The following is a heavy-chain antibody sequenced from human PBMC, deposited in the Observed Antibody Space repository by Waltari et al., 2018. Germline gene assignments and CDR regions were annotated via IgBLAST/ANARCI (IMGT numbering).Heavy chain of an antibody. J-gene: IGHJ3*02. Sequence: QVQLVQSGAEVKKPGSSVKVSCKSSGVSFNSHAVSWVRQAPGQGLQWMGGVTPVDGIANYAQKFQGRVTITADTSTTTAYMELSSLPSEDTALYYWAGQAVSTQNAFDIWGQGTMLTVSS. CDR2: VTPVDGIA. V-gene: IGHV1-69*10. D-gene: IGHD4-17*01. CDR3: AGQAVSTQNAFDI. CDR1: GVSFNSHA.